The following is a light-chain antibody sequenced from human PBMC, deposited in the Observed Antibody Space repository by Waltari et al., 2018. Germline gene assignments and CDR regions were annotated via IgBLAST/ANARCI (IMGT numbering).Light chain of an antibody. V-gene: IGKV3-11*01. Sequence: EIVLTQSPATLSLSPGERATLSCRASQSINGYLAWYQQKPGQAPRLLIYDTSNRATGIPATFSGSGSGTDFTLNISSREPEDFAVYYCQHRSNWPPLFAFGPGTKVDLK. CDR3: QHRSNWPPLFA. J-gene: IGKJ3*01. CDR1: QSINGY. CDR2: DTS.